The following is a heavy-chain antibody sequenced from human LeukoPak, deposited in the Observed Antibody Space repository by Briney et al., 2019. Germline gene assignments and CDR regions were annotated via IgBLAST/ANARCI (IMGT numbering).Heavy chain of an antibody. D-gene: IGHD3-10*01. V-gene: IGHV3-15*01. CDR3: TTYGSGRKFDY. CDR1: GFIFSNAW. Sequence: GGSLRLSCAASGFIFSNAWMTWVRLAPGKGLEWVGRIKTKPDGGTTDYAAPVKGRFTISRDDSKDTVYLQMNSLKTEDTAVYYCTTYGSGRKFDYWGQGILVTVSS. J-gene: IGHJ4*02. CDR2: IKTKPDGGTT.